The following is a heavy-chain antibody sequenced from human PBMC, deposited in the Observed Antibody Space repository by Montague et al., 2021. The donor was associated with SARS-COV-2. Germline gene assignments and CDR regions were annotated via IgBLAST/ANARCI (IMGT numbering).Heavy chain of an antibody. CDR3: ARDYGGNSFDY. CDR1: KLSFSIYW. D-gene: IGHD4-23*01. V-gene: IGHV3-74*03. Sequence: SLRRSCAASKLSFSIYWMHWVRQAPGKGLVWVSRINGDGSTTKYADSVRGRFTISRDNARNTLYLQMNSLRAEDTAVYYCARDYGGNSFDYWGQGTLVTVSS. CDR2: INGDGSTT. J-gene: IGHJ4*02.